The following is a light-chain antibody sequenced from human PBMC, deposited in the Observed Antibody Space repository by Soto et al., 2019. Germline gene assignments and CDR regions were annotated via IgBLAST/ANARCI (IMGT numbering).Light chain of an antibody. V-gene: IGKV1-39*01. CDR2: AAS. Sequence: QMTQSPSSLSASVGDRVTIACRASQSISSYLNWYQQKPGKAPKLLIYAASSLQSGVPSRFSGSGSGTEFILTINSLQPEDVAIYYCLQVNSFPRTFGQGTKVDIK. CDR3: LQVNSFPRT. CDR1: QSISSY. J-gene: IGKJ1*01.